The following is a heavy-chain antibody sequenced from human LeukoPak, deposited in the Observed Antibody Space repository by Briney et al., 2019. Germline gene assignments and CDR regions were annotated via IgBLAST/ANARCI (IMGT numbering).Heavy chain of an antibody. V-gene: IGHV3-21*01. CDR1: GFTFTSYS. CDR3: ARGERSAAGDY. D-gene: IGHD6-13*01. J-gene: IGHJ4*02. CDR2: ITSGRTYI. Sequence: KPGGSLRLSCAASGFTFTSYSMNWVRQAPGKGLEWVSFITSGRTYIYYADSVKGRFTIARDNAKNSLYLQMNALRAEDTAVYYCARGERSAAGDYWGQGTLVTVSS.